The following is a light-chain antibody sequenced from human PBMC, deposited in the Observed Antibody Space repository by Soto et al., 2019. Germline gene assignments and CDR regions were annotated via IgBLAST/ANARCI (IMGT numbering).Light chain of an antibody. V-gene: IGLV2-14*01. CDR1: SSDVGACNY. J-gene: IGLJ1*01. CDR2: EVS. CDR3: TSYTSTIPYV. Sequence: QSALTQPPSASGSPGQSVTISCTGTSSDVGACNYVSWYQQHPGQAPKLIIYEVSDRPSGVSPRFSGSKSGNTASLTISGLQVEDEADYFCTSYTSTIPYVFGSGTKLTVL.